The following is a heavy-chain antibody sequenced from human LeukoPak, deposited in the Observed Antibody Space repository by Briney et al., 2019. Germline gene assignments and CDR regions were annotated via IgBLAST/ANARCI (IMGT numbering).Heavy chain of an antibody. CDR2: IYSSGST. V-gene: IGHV4-4*08. CDR3: ARSAMYYYDSSGPYYFDY. Sequence: SETLSLTCSVSGDSISSYYWSWIRQPPGKGLEWIGYIYSSGSTNYNPSLKSRVTISLDTSKNQFSLKLNSVTAADTAVYYCARSAMYYYDSSGPYYFDYWGQGTLVTVSS. D-gene: IGHD3-22*01. J-gene: IGHJ4*02. CDR1: GDSISSYY.